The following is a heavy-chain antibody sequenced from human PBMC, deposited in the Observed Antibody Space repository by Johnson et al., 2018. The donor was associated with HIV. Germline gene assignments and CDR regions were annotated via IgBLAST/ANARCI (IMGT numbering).Heavy chain of an antibody. CDR1: GFTFGDYG. Sequence: VQLVESGGGVVQPGGSLRLSCAASGFTFGDYGMSCVRQAPGKGLEWVSSIRGSGGSKYYADSVKGRFTISRDNSKNTLYLQMNSLRAEDTAVYYCARCRDGYTRLNAFDIWGQGTMVTVSS. CDR2: IRGSGGSK. J-gene: IGHJ3*02. D-gene: IGHD5-24*01. CDR3: ARCRDGYTRLNAFDI. V-gene: IGHV3-23*04.